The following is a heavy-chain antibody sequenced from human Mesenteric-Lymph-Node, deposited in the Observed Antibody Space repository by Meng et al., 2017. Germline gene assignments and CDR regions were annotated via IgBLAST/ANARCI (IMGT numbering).Heavy chain of an antibody. D-gene: IGHD5-12*01. J-gene: IGHJ4*02. CDR1: GGSISSSRHY. V-gene: IGHV4-39*01. CDR3: ARHDGGYGDYFDH. Sequence: QPHLQEPGQGLVKPSEPLSPPCTVSGGSISSSRHYWGWIRQPPGKGLEWIGSIYYSGSTYYNPSLRSRVTMSLDTSKNQFSLKLSSVTATDTAVYYCARHDGGYGDYFDHWGQGTLVTVSS. CDR2: IYYSGST.